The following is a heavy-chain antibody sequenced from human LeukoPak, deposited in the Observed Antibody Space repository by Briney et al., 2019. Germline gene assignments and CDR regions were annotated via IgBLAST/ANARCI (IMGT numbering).Heavy chain of an antibody. Sequence: GGSLRLSCAASGFPFSTYAMHWVRQAPGKGLDWVAAISYDGSKNYYADSAKGRFTISRDNSKNTVYLQMNSLTAEDTAVYYCARGNSYCSGGSCYSSGGLVYWGQGTPVTVSS. CDR2: ISYDGSKN. J-gene: IGHJ4*02. D-gene: IGHD2-15*01. V-gene: IGHV3-33*01. CDR3: ARGNSYCSGGSCYSSGGLVY. CDR1: GFPFSTYA.